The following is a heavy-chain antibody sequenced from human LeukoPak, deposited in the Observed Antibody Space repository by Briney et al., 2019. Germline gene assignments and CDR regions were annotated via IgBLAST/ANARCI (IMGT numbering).Heavy chain of an antibody. CDR3: ARMEYSSGWTDYYYYGMDV. D-gene: IGHD6-19*01. J-gene: IGHJ6*02. Sequence: ASVKVSCKASGYTFTSYGISWVRQAPGQGPEWMGWISAYNGNTNYAQKLQGRVTMTTDTSTSTAYMELRSLRSDDTAIYYCARMEYSSGWTDYYYYGMDVWGLGTTVTVSS. CDR2: ISAYNGNT. V-gene: IGHV1-18*01. CDR1: GYTFTSYG.